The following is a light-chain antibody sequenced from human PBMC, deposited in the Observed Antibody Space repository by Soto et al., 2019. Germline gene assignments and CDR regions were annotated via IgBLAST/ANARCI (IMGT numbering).Light chain of an antibody. CDR3: ETWDRNTRV. CDR1: SGHSSYI. CDR2: VEGSGTY. J-gene: IGLJ3*02. Sequence: QLVLTQSSSAAASLGSSVKLTCTLSSGHSSYIIAWHQQQPGKAPRYLMKVEGSGTYNKGSGVPDRFSGSSSGADRYLTISNLQFEDEADYYCETWDRNTRVFGGGTKVTVL. V-gene: IGLV4-60*02.